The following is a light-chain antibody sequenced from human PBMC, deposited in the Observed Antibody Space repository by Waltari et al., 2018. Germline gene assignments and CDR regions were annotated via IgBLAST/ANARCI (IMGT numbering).Light chain of an antibody. CDR1: QTVLHSSDTKNY. CDR3: HQYSSTPWT. Sequence: DIVMTQSPDSLAVSLGERATIHCKSSQTVLHSSDTKNYVAWYQQKPGQPPKLLIYWSSTRESGVPDRFSGSGSVTDFTLTISSLQAEDVAVYYCHQYSSTPWTFGQGTKVEVK. J-gene: IGKJ1*01. CDR2: WSS. V-gene: IGKV4-1*01.